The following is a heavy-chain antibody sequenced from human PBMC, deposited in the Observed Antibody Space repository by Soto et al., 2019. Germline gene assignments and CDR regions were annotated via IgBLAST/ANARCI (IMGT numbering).Heavy chain of an antibody. J-gene: IGHJ3*02. CDR2: ISSDSSHT. D-gene: IGHD6-13*01. CDR3: ATGQQVRMADI. Sequence: GGSLRLSCAASGFTFSSCAMGWIRQPPGKGLEWISYISSDSSHTNHADSVKGRFTISRDNAKNSLYLQMNSLRAEDTAVYFCATGQQVRMADIWGQGTMVTVSS. CDR1: GFTFSSCA. V-gene: IGHV3-11*03.